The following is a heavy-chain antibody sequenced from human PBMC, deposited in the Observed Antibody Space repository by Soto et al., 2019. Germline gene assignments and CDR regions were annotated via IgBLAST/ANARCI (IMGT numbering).Heavy chain of an antibody. D-gene: IGHD4-4*01. V-gene: IGHV3-33*01. CDR1: GFTFSSYG. Sequence: GGSLRLSCAASGFTFSSYGMHWVRQAPGKGLEWVAVIWYDGSNKYYADSVKGRFTISRDNSKNTLYLQMNSLRAEDTAVYYCARDGRFDYSIPDGGAYYYGMDVWGQGTTVTVSS. CDR3: ARDGRFDYSIPDGGAYYYGMDV. J-gene: IGHJ6*02. CDR2: IWYDGSNK.